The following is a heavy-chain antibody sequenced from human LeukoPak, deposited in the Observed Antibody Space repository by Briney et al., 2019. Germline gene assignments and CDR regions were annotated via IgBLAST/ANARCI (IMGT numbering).Heavy chain of an antibody. CDR1: GFTFTNYA. Sequence: GGSLRLSCAASGFTFTNYAMSWVRQAPGKGLEWVSIISGSAGRAYYADSVKGRFTISRDNSKNTLYLQLNSLRAEDTAAYYCAKGCGGDCYHFDYWGQGTQVTVSS. CDR3: AKGCGGDCYHFDY. V-gene: IGHV3-23*01. CDR2: ISGSAGRA. D-gene: IGHD2-21*02. J-gene: IGHJ4*02.